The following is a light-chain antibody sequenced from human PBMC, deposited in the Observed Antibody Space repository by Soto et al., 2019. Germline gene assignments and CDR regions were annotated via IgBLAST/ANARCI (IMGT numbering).Light chain of an antibody. Sequence: QSVLTQPPSASGSPGQSVTISCTGTSSDIGTYNFVSWYQRHPGRAPKLMIYEISKRPSGVPDRFSGSKSGNTASLTVSGLQADDEADYYCSSYAGSNNYVFGTGTKLTVL. CDR1: SSDIGTYNF. CDR3: SSYAGSNNYV. J-gene: IGLJ1*01. V-gene: IGLV2-8*01. CDR2: EIS.